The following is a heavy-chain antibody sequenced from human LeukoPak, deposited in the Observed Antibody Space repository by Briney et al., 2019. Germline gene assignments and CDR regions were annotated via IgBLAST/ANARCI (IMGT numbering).Heavy chain of an antibody. D-gene: IGHD6-19*01. CDR2: IIPIFGTA. V-gene: IGHV1-69*05. J-gene: IGHJ4*02. Sequence: SVKVSCKASGGTFSSYAISWVRQAPGQGLEWMGGIIPIFGTANYAQQFQGGVTITTDKSTDTVFLELSSLRSQDTAVYYCARSSVTGHFDFWGQGTLVTVSS. CDR3: ARSSVTGHFDF. CDR1: GGTFSSYA.